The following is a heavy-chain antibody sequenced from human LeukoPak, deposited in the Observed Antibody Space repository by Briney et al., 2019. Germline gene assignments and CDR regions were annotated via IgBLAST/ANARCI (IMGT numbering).Heavy chain of an antibody. CDR2: ISGSGDST. CDR1: GFTFSNYA. CDR3: AKVSSGWSDPFDY. J-gene: IGHJ4*02. V-gene: IGHV3-23*01. D-gene: IGHD6-19*01. Sequence: GGSLRLSCAASGFTFSNYAMSWVRQAPGKGLEWVSSISGSGDSTHYAGSVKGRFTISRDTSKNTLYLQMNSLRAEDTAVYYCAKVSSGWSDPFDYWGQGTLVTVSS.